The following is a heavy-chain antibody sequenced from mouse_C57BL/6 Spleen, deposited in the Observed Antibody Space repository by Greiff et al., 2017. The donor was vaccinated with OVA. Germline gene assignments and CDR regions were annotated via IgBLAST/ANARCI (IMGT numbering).Heavy chain of an antibody. V-gene: IGHV1-62-2*01. CDR1: GYTFTEYT. CDR2: FYPGSGSI. D-gene: IGHD2-4*01. J-gene: IGHJ4*01. Sequence: VQLQQSGAELVKPGASVKLSCKASGYTFTEYTIHWVKQRSGQGLEWIGWFYPGSGSIKYNEKFKDKATLTADKSSSTVYMELSRLTSEDSAVYFCARHEGAYDYDYYYAMDYWGQGTSVTVSS. CDR3: ARHEGAYDYDYYYAMDY.